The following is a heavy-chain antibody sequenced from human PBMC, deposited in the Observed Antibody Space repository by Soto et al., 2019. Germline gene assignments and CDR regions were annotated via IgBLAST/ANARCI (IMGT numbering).Heavy chain of an antibody. CDR2: ILHTGQT. CDR1: GDSFSSSNW. J-gene: IGHJ4*02. Sequence: QVQLQESGPGLVKPSGTLSLSCGVSGDSFSSSNWWTWIRQPPGKGLEWIGDILHTGQTDLRPSLTSRISISTDTSKKESSLKTTSATAADTAAYYCGRSPLRVDGKWYVAYWGPGALVIAAS. CDR3: GRSPLRVDGKWYVAY. V-gene: IGHV4-4*02. D-gene: IGHD2-15*01.